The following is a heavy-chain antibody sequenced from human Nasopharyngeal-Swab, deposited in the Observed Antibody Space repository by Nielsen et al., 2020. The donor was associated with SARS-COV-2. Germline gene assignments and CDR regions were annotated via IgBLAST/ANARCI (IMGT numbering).Heavy chain of an antibody. CDR2: IYYSGST. D-gene: IGHD3-9*01. CDR3: ARDLGGYDILTGYYHYYYYMDV. Sequence: CQAPGKGVEWVGYIYYSGSTNYNPSLKSRVTISVDTSKNQFSLKLSSVTAADTAVYYCARDLGGYDILTGYYHYYYYMDVWGKGTTVTVSS. J-gene: IGHJ6*03. V-gene: IGHV4-59*01.